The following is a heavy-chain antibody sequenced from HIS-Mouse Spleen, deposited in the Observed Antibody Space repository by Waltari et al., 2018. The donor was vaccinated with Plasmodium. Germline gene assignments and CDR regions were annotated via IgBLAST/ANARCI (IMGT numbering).Heavy chain of an antibody. CDR1: GFAVSSNY. J-gene: IGHJ3*02. Sequence: ELPMVASRGALLQHGEYLRLSCAAPGFAVSSNYMSWVRLAPRKGLKWVRVFYSSARIYYPDSVKCRITSSRDKSTTTLYLQMNSLGAGDTAVYSCARGMKSSATALAIGGQGTMVTVSS. V-gene: IGHV3-53*01. D-gene: IGHD6-25*01. CDR3: ARGMKSSATALAI. CDR2: FYSSARI.